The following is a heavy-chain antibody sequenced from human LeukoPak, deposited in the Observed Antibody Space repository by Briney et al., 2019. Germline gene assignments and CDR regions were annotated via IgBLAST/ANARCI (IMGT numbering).Heavy chain of an antibody. J-gene: IGHJ4*02. CDR3: ARHLGGDWYTLDY. CDR1: GASISGNY. V-gene: IGHV4-59*01. D-gene: IGHD6-19*01. CDR2: IYYTETT. Sequence: SETLSLTCTVSGASISGNYWSWIRQPPGKGLEWIGYIYYTETTSYSPSLKSRVTISVDTSKNQFSLNLNSVTAADTAVYYCARHLGGDWYTLDYWGQGTLVTVSS.